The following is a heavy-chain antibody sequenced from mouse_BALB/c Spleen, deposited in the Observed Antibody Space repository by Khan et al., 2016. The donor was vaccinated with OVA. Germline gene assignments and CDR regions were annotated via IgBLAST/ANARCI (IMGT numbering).Heavy chain of an antibody. CDR1: GFSLTTYG. V-gene: IGHV2-3*01. CDR2: IWGDGNT. D-gene: IGHD1-2*01. CDR3: AKSGYSHDEAMDY. Sequence: QVQLKESGPGLVAPSQSLSLTCTVSGFSLTTYGVTWVRQTPGKGLEWLGVIWGDGNTDYHSALISRLSISKDNSESQVFLPLNSLHTDDTATYYGAKSGYSHDEAMDYWGQGTSVTVSS. J-gene: IGHJ4*01.